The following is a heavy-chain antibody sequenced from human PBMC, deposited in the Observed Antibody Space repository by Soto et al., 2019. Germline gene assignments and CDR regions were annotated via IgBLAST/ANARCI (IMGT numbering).Heavy chain of an antibody. CDR3: ARGQMEGAKHPPPFDY. Sequence: KTSETLSLTXTVSGGSISSGGYYWSWIRQHPGKGLEWIGYIYYSGSTYYNPSLKSRVTISVDTSKNQFSLKLSSVTAADTAVYYCARGQMEGAKHPPPFDYWGQGTLVTVSS. V-gene: IGHV4-31*02. J-gene: IGHJ4*02. CDR1: GGSISSGGYY. CDR2: IYYSGST. D-gene: IGHD1-26*01.